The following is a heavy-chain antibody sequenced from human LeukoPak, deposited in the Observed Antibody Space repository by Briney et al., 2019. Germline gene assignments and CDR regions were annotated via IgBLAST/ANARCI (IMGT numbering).Heavy chain of an antibody. CDR3: ARDRSGSHYYIDV. V-gene: IGHV3-48*04. Sequence: PGGSLRLSCAASGFTFSSYSMNWVRQAPGKGLEWVSHIGRGITYADSVKGRFTISRDNTKNSVYLQMNSLRAEDTAVYYCARDRSGSHYYIDVWGKGTTVTVSS. CDR1: GFTFSSYS. J-gene: IGHJ6*03. D-gene: IGHD1-26*01. CDR2: IGRGIT.